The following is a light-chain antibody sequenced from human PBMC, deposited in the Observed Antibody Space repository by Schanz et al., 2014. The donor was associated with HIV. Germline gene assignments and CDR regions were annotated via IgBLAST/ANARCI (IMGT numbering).Light chain of an antibody. CDR1: QSVGIS. CDR2: GAS. V-gene: IGKV3-20*01. J-gene: IGKJ3*01. Sequence: EIVLTQSPATLSLSPGERATLSCRASQSVGISLAWYQHKRGQAPRLLIYGASSRATGIPGRFSGSGSGTDFNLTISRLEPEDLGVYYCQQYGSSPLTFGPGSKLDGK. CDR3: QQYGSSPLT.